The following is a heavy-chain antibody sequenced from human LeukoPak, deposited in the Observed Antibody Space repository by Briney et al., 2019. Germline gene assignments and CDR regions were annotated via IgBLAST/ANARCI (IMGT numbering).Heavy chain of an antibody. CDR2: ISAYNGNT. CDR1: GYTFTSYG. V-gene: IGHV1-18*01. Sequence: ASVKVSCKASGYTFTSYGISWVRQAPGQGLEWMGWISAYNGNTNYAQKLQGRVTMTTDTSTRTAYMELRSLRSDDTAVYYCARADYGDYSTWFDPWGQGTLVTVSS. CDR3: ARADYGDYSTWFDP. D-gene: IGHD4-17*01. J-gene: IGHJ5*02.